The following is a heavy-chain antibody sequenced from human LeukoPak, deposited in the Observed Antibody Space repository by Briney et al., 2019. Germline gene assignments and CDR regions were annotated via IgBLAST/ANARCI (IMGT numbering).Heavy chain of an antibody. CDR3: ARNSGSYYYFDY. CDR1: GGTFSSYA. V-gene: IGHV1-69*04. D-gene: IGHD1-26*01. Sequence: ASVKVSCKASGGTFSSYAISWVRQAPGQGLEWMGRIIPILGIANYAQKFQGRVTITADKSTSTAYMELSSLRSEDTAVYYCARNSGSYYYFDYWGQGTLVTVSS. CDR2: IIPILGIA. J-gene: IGHJ4*02.